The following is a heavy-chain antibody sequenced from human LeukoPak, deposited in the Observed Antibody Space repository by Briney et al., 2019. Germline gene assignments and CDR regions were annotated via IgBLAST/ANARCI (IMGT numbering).Heavy chain of an antibody. D-gene: IGHD5-12*01. J-gene: IGHJ4*02. Sequence: GGPLRLSCAASGFSFNNYAMSWVRQAPGKGLEWVSIIIASSGATFYADSVKGRFTISRDISKNTLYLQMNNLRVEDTAVYYCAKGGYDYIEVAYFDFWGQGILVTVSS. CDR3: AKGGYDYIEVAYFDF. CDR1: GFSFNNYA. CDR2: IIASSGAT. V-gene: IGHV3-23*01.